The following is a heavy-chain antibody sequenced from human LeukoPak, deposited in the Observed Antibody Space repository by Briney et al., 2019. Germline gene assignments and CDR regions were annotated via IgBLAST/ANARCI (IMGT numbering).Heavy chain of an antibody. J-gene: IGHJ4*02. D-gene: IGHD6-19*01. CDR1: GYSVSSNSAA. CDR3: ARDPDGYSSGWYYFDY. CDR2: TYYRSKWYN. Sequence: SQTLSLTCAISGYSVSSNSAAWNWIRQSPSRGLEWLGRTYYRSKWYNDYAVSVKSRITINPDTSKNQFSLQLNSVTPEDTAVYYCARDPDGYSSGWYYFDYWGQGTLVTVSS. V-gene: IGHV6-1*01.